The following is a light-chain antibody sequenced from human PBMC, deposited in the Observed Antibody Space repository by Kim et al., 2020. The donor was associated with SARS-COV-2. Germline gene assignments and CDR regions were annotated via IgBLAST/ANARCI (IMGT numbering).Light chain of an antibody. CDR3: HQYYSTPLT. J-gene: IGKJ1*01. CDR1: QSVSYSTDNKNY. Sequence: ATINSKSSQSVSYSTDNKNYLAWYQQKPGQPPKLLIYGASTRESVVPDRFSGSGSGTDFTLTISSLQAEDVAVYYCHQYYSTPLTFGQGTKVDIK. V-gene: IGKV4-1*01. CDR2: GAS.